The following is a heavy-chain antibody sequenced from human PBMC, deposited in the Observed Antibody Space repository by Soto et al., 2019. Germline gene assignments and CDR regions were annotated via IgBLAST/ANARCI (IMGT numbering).Heavy chain of an antibody. D-gene: IGHD2-15*01. J-gene: IGHJ4*02. CDR3: ARGQEVGAHFFDS. CDR1: GLTFSKFD. CDR2: IGISGDT. V-gene: IGHV3-13*04. Sequence: TGGSLRLSCEAPGLTFSKFDMHWVRRPTGKGLEWVSTIGISGDTYYAVSVKGRFTISRDNAKNSLSLQMNSLRAGDTALYFCARGQEVGAHFFDSWGQGTLVTVSS.